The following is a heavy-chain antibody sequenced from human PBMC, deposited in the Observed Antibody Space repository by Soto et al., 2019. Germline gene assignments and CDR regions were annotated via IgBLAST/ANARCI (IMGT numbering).Heavy chain of an antibody. CDR3: AREVHSYGSVSYSPYYYYAMYV. Sequence: ASVKVSCKASGYTFTSYYMHWVRQAPGQGLEWMGIINPSGGSTSYAQKFQGRVTMTRDTSTSTVYMELSSLRSEDTAVYYCAREVHSYGSVSYSPYYYYAMYVWGQ. V-gene: IGHV1-46*01. D-gene: IGHD3-10*01. CDR1: GYTFTSYY. J-gene: IGHJ6*02. CDR2: INPSGGST.